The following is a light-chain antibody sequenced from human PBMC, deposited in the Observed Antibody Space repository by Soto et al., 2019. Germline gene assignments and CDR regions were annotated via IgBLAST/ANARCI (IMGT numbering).Light chain of an antibody. J-gene: IGLJ1*01. Sequence: QSVLTQPRSVSGSPGQSVTISCTGTSSDVGAYNYVSWYRQHPGKAPKVIIYDVSKRPSGVPDRFSGSKSGNTASLTISGLQAEDDADYYCTAFSANRVYLFGPGTKLTVL. CDR3: TAFSANRVYL. CDR1: SSDVGAYNY. V-gene: IGLV2-11*01. CDR2: DVS.